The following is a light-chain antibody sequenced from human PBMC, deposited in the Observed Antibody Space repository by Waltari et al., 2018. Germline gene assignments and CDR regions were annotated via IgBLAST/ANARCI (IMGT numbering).Light chain of an antibody. J-gene: IGKJ4*01. CDR2: AAS. CDR3: QQYYSIAIN. CDR1: QGISNA. V-gene: IGKV1-NL1*01. Sequence: IQMTQSPSSLSASVGDRVTITCRASQGISNALAWYQQKPGKAPKLLLYAASRLENGVQSRFSGIGSGTEYTLTISSLQPEDFANDYCQQYYSIAINFGGGTKVEIK.